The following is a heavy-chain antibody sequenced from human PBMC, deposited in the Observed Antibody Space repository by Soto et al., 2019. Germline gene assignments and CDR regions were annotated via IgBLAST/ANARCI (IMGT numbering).Heavy chain of an antibody. J-gene: IGHJ4*02. CDR1: GFTFNRYA. V-gene: IGHV3-23*01. D-gene: IGHD3-10*01. CDR2: ISGSGGST. Sequence: VGSLRLSCAVSGFTFNRYAMSWVRQAPGKGLEWVSTISGSGGSTYYADSVQGRFSISRDNSKNTLSLQVNSLRAEDTAIYYCAKAGASGSHHAERDYYLDYWGQGTLVTVSS. CDR3: AKAGASGSHHAERDYYLDY.